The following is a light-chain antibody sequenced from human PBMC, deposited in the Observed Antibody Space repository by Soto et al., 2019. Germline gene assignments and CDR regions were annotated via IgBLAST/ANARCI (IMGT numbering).Light chain of an antibody. V-gene: IGLV2-11*01. Sequence: QSALTQPRSVSGSPGQSVTISCTGASSDVGAYNYVSWYQQHPGKAPKLMIYDVIKRPSGVPDRFSGSKSGNTASLTISGLQAEDEADYYCCSYAGSYISVFGTGTKVTVL. CDR1: SSDVGAYNY. CDR2: DVI. CDR3: CSYAGSYISV. J-gene: IGLJ1*01.